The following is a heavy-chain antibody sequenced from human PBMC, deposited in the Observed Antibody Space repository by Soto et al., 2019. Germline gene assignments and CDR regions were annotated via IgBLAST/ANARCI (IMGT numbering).Heavy chain of an antibody. CDR2: ISGSGGST. J-gene: IGHJ3*02. Sequence: GGSLRLSCAASGSTFSSYAMSWVRQAPGKGLEWVSAISGSGGSTYYADSVKGRFTISRDNSKNTLYLQMNSLRAEDTAVYYCAKPLRDGYNYDAFDIWGQGTMVTVSS. CDR1: GSTFSSYA. D-gene: IGHD5-12*01. V-gene: IGHV3-23*01. CDR3: AKPLRDGYNYDAFDI.